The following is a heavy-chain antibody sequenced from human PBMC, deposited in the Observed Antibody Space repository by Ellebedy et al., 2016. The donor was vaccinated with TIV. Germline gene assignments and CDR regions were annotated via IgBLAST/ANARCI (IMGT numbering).Heavy chain of an antibody. CDR1: GFTFSSSS. V-gene: IGHV3-21*01. CDR3: ARVERPRDAFDI. D-gene: IGHD1-1*01. Sequence: GESLKISCAASGFTFSSSSMNWVRQAPGTGLEWVASMSSSGRYIYYADSMKGRFTISRDNAKNSLYLHINRLRADDTAVYYCARVERPRDAFDIWGQGTMVTVSS. J-gene: IGHJ3*02. CDR2: MSSSGRYI.